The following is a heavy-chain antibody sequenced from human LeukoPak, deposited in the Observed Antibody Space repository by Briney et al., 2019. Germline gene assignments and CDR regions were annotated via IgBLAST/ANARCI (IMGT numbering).Heavy chain of an antibody. CDR2: IYYSGST. J-gene: IGHJ4*02. V-gene: IGHV4-39*07. D-gene: IGHD6-6*01. CDR1: GGSISSSSYY. CDR3: ARSARYSSSSSFDY. Sequence: SETLSLTCTVSGGSISSSSYYWGWIRQPPGKGLEWIGSIYYSGSTYYNPSLKSRVTISVDTSKNQFSLKLSSVTAADTAVYYCARSARYSSSSSFDYWGQGTLVTVSS.